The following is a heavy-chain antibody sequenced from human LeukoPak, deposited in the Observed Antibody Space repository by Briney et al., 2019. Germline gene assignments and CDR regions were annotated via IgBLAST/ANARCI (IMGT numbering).Heavy chain of an antibody. CDR3: ARVSSGWYEGWYFDY. D-gene: IGHD6-19*01. Sequence: ASVKVSCKASGYTFTSYAMHWVRQAPGQRLERMGWFNAGNGNTKYSQKFQGRVTITRDTSASTAYMELSSLRSEDTAVYYCARVSSGWYEGWYFDYWGQGTLVTVSS. CDR2: FNAGNGNT. J-gene: IGHJ4*02. CDR1: GYTFTSYA. V-gene: IGHV1-3*01.